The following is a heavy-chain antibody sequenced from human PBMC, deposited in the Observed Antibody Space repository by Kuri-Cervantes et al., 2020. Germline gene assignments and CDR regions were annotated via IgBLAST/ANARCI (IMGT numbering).Heavy chain of an antibody. CDR2: ISSIDSTI. CDR1: GFTFSDYY. J-gene: IGHJ4*02. V-gene: IGHV3-11*04. D-gene: IGHD2-21*02. CDR3: ANECGGGCSGDY. Sequence: GGSLRLSCAASGFTFSDYYMAWIRQAPGKGLEWVSYISSIDSTINYADSVKGRFTVSRDTSKNTLFLQMNSLRPEDTAVYHCANECGGGCSGDYWGQGTLVTVSS.